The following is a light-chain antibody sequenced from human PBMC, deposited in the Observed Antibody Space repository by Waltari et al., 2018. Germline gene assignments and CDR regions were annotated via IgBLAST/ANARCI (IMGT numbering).Light chain of an antibody. CDR2: GKD. J-gene: IGLJ3*02. V-gene: IGLV3-19*01. CDR1: SLRTSY. CDR3: SSRNGRANQVV. Sequence: SSELTQDPAVSVALGQTVRFTCQGDSLRTSYASWYQLKPGQAPVLVIYGKDTRPSGIPDRISGYSSGTTSSLTITGAQAEDEADYYCSSRNGRANQVVFAGGTKVTVL.